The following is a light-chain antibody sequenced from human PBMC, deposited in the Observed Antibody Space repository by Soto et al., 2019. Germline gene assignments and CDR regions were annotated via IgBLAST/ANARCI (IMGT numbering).Light chain of an antibody. CDR3: GSFTRRSTSV. J-gene: IGLJ1*01. V-gene: IGLV2-14*01. CDR1: SSDVGGFEY. Sequence: QSVLTQPASVSGSPGQSITISCTGTSSDVGGFEYVSWYQHQPGKAPKLIIYDVXQRPSGVSNRLSGSKSGNTASLTTSGIQAEDDGDYYCGSFTRRSTSVFGNRTKVAVL. CDR2: DVX.